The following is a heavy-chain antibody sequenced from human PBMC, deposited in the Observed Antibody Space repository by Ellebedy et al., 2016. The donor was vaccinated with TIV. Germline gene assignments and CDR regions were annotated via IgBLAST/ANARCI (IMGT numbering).Heavy chain of an antibody. V-gene: IGHV4-30-2*01. D-gene: IGHD3-22*01. CDR1: GGSISSDGYS. J-gene: IGHJ5*02. Sequence: MPSETLSLTCAVSGGSISSDGYSWSWIRQPPGKGLEWIGYIYHSGSTYYNPSLKRRVTISVDKSKNQFSLKLSSVTAADTAVYYCARGGTYFDSSGLFDPWGQGTLVTVSS. CDR2: IYHSGST. CDR3: ARGGTYFDSSGLFDP.